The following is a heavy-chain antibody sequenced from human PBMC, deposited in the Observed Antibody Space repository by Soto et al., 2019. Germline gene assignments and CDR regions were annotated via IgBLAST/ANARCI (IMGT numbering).Heavy chain of an antibody. CDR2: MNPNSGNT. V-gene: IGHV1-8*01. J-gene: IGHJ3*02. CDR3: ARGGYCSGGSCYPYDAFDI. Sequence: GASVNVSCKASGYTFTSYDINWVRQATGQGLEWMGWMNPNSGNTGYAQKFQGRVTMTRNTSISTAYMELSSLRSEDTAVYYCARGGYCSGGSCYPYDAFDIWGQGTMVTVSS. D-gene: IGHD2-15*01. CDR1: GYTFTSYD.